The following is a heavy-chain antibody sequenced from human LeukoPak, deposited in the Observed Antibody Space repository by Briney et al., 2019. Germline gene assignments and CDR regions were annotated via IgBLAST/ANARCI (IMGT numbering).Heavy chain of an antibody. J-gene: IGHJ4*02. CDR3: AKDGGYYDRTPDY. Sequence: GGSLRLSCAASGFTFSSYGMHWFRQAPGRGLEWVAVISYDGSNKYYADSVKGRFTISRDNSKNTLYLQMNSLRAEDTAVYYCAKDGGYYDRTPDYWGQGTLVTVSS. D-gene: IGHD3-22*01. CDR2: ISYDGSNK. V-gene: IGHV3-30*18. CDR1: GFTFSSYG.